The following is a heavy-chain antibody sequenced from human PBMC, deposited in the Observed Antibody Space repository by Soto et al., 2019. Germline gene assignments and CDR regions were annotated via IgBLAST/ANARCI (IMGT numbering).Heavy chain of an antibody. CDR2: IYYSGST. D-gene: IGHD4-17*01. V-gene: IGHV4-31*03. Sequence: SETLSLTGTVSGGSISSGGYYWSWIRQHPGKGLEWIGYIYYSGSTYYNPSLKSRVTISVDTSKNQFSLKLSSVTAADTAVYYCARAPLAAVTPDYFDYWGQGTLVTVSS. J-gene: IGHJ4*02. CDR3: ARAPLAAVTPDYFDY. CDR1: GGSISSGGYY.